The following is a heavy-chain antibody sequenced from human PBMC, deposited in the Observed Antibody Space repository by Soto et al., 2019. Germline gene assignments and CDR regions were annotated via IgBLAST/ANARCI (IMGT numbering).Heavy chain of an antibody. CDR2: IYHSGST. D-gene: IGHD3-16*01. V-gene: IGHV4-4*02. CDR3: ARSLGQYWFDP. Sequence: QVQLQESGPGLVKPSGTLSLTCAVSGGSISSSNWWSWVRQPPGKGLEWIGEIYHSGSTNYNPSHKRRVTISVDKSKNQFSLKLSSVTAADTAVYSCARSLGQYWFDPWGQGTLVTVSS. CDR1: GGSISSSNW. J-gene: IGHJ5*02.